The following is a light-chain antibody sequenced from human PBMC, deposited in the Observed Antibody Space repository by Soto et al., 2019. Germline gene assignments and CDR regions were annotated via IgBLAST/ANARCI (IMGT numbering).Light chain of an antibody. CDR1: SSDVGMYTL. CDR3: CSYAGGGTWV. Sequence: QSALTQPASVSGSPGQSITISCTGTSSDVGMYTLVSWYQQHPGEAPKLIIYHDSRRPSGVSDRFSASKSGNTASLTVSGLQAEDEADYYCCSYAGGGTWVFGGGTKLTVL. V-gene: IGLV2-23*01. CDR2: HDS. J-gene: IGLJ3*02.